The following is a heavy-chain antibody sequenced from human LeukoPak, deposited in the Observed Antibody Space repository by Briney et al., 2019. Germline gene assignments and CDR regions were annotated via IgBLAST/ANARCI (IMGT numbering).Heavy chain of an antibody. CDR2: SRNKGNSDIT. Sequence: GGSLRLSCAGSGFTFSDNYIDWVRQAPGKGPEWVGRSRNKGNSDITEYAASVKGRFSISRDDSKNLQFLQMNSLRTEDTAVYHCAKGYSGLLIYALDVWGQGTGVTVSS. J-gene: IGHJ3*01. D-gene: IGHD1-26*01. V-gene: IGHV3-72*01. CDR1: GFTFSDNY. CDR3: AKGYSGLLIYALDV.